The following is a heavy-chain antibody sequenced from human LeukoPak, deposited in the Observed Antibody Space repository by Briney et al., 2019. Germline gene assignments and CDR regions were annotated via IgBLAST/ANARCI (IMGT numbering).Heavy chain of an antibody. Sequence: AGGSLRLSCAASGCTFSSYWMSWVRQAPGKGLEWVANIKQDGSEKYYVDSVKGRFTTSRDNAKNSLYLQMNSLRAEDTAVYYCARGYRYCSGGSCLDIWGQGTMVTVSS. J-gene: IGHJ3*02. CDR1: GCTFSSYW. V-gene: IGHV3-7*01. D-gene: IGHD2-15*01. CDR3: ARGYRYCSGGSCLDI. CDR2: IKQDGSEK.